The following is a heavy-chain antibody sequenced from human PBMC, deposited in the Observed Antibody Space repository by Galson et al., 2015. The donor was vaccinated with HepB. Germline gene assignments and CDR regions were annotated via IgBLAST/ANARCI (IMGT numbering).Heavy chain of an antibody. J-gene: IGHJ4*02. V-gene: IGHV3-23*01. Sequence: SLRLSCAASGFTFSSYAMSWVRQAPGKGLEWVSGISGSGGSTNNASSVKGRFTISRDNFKNTLYLQMNSLRAEDTAVYYCAKGGGYSYLDYWGQGTLVTVSS. CDR3: AKGGGYSYLDY. D-gene: IGHD5-18*01. CDR2: ISGSGGST. CDR1: GFTFSSYA.